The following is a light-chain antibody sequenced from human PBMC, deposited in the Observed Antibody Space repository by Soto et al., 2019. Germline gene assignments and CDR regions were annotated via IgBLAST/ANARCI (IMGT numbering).Light chain of an antibody. CDR3: QQYNNWPPFT. CDR2: GAS. V-gene: IGKV3D-15*01. Sequence: EIVMTQSPATLSVSPGERATLSCRASQSVSSNLAWYQQKPGQAPRLLIYGASTRATGIPARFSGSGSGTDFPLTISSLQSDDVAVYYCQQYNNWPPFTFGPGTKVDIK. J-gene: IGKJ3*01. CDR1: QSVSSN.